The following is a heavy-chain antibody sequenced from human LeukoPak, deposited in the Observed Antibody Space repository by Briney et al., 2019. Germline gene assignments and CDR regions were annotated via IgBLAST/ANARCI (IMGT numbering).Heavy chain of an antibody. V-gene: IGHV4-59*08. Sequence: PSETLSLTCTVSGGSISSYYWSWIRQPPGKGLELIGFIYYTGSTSYNPSLKSRVTISGDTSKNQFSLKLSSVTAADTAVYYCTRRGGSSSSDWFDPWGQGTLVIVSS. CDR1: GGSISSYY. CDR2: IYYTGST. CDR3: TRRGGSSSSDWFDP. D-gene: IGHD6-6*01. J-gene: IGHJ5*02.